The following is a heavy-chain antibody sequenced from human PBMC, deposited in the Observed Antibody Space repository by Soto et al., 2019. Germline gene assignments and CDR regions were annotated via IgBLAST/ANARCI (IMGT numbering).Heavy chain of an antibody. Sequence: DVQLLESGGGLVQPGGSLRLSCSASGFTFSNYAISWVRRIPGKGREWVSAISGSGGSTNYEDSVKGRFTISSDNSKSTLYLQMNSLRVDDTAVYYCAKGSPYSGTYFHPWGQGTLVTVSS. V-gene: IGHV3-23*01. D-gene: IGHD1-26*01. J-gene: IGHJ5*02. CDR1: GFTFSNYA. CDR2: ISGSGGST. CDR3: AKGSPYSGTYFHP.